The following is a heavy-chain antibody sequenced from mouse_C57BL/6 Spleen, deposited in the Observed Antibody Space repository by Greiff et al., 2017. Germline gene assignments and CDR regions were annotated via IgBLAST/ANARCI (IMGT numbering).Heavy chain of an antibody. D-gene: IGHD3-2*02. V-gene: IGHV1-59*01. J-gene: IGHJ3*01. CDR3: AKTAQATWFAD. CDR2: IDPSDSYT. Sequence: QVQLQQPGAELVRPGTSVKLSCKASGYTFTSYWMHWVKQRPGQGLEWIGVIDPSDSYTNYNQKFKGKATLTVDTSSSTAYMQLSSLTSEDSAVYYCAKTAQATWFADWGQGTLVTVSA. CDR1: GYTFTSYW.